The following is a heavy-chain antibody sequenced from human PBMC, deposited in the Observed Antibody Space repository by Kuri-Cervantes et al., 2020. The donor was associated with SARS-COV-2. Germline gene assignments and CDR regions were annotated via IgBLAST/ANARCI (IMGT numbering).Heavy chain of an antibody. CDR2: ISGTRGST. D-gene: IGHD2-2*01. Sequence: GESLKISCTASGFTFINAWMTWVRQAPGKGLEWVAVISGTRGSTFYGDSVKGRFTISRDNSKNILYLEMESLRVEDTAMYYCAKAYSGVPDVLSDTWGQGIPVTVSS. CDR3: AKAYSGVPDVLSDT. V-gene: IGHV3-23*01. J-gene: IGHJ5*02. CDR1: GFTFINAW.